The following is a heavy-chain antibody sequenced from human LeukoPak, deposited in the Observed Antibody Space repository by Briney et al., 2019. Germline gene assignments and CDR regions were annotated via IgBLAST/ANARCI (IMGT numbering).Heavy chain of an antibody. CDR2: IYYSGST. D-gene: IGHD2-15*01. V-gene: IGHV4-30-4*01. J-gene: IGHJ5*02. Sequence: SQTLPLTCTVSGGSISSGDYYWSWIRQPPGKGLEWIGYIYYSGSTYYNPSLKSRVTISVDTSKNQFSLKLSSVTAADTAVYYCARAVVVVAATNWFDPWGQGTLVTVSS. CDR1: GGSISSGDYY. CDR3: ARAVVVVAATNWFDP.